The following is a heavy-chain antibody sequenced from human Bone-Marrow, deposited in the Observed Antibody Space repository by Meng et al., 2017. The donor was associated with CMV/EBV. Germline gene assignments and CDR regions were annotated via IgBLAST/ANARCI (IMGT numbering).Heavy chain of an antibody. CDR3: AKDPTVILRFLEWLSHGAFDI. CDR2: ISGSGGST. CDR1: GFTFSSYA. Sequence: GESLKISCAASGFTFSSYAMSWVRQAPGKGLEWVSAISGSGGSTYYADSVKGRFTISRDNSKNTLYLQMNSLRVEDTAVYYCAKDPTVILRFLEWLSHGAFDIWGQGTMVTVSS. D-gene: IGHD3-3*01. V-gene: IGHV3-23*01. J-gene: IGHJ3*02.